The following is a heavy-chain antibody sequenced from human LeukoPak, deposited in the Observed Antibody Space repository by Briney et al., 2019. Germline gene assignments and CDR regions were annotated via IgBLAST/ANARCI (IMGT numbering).Heavy chain of an antibody. J-gene: IGHJ4*02. Sequence: SVTVSYKPSVYTFDDYFIHWVRQAPGHGLEWMGMINPNAGDTNYAQKYQGRVTMTGDTSISTAYTELSSLRSDDTAMCYCARVGFTSSWSNFDYWGQGTLVTVSS. CDR2: INPNAGDT. CDR1: VYTFDDYF. D-gene: IGHD6-13*01. V-gene: IGHV1-2*02. CDR3: ARVGFTSSWSNFDY.